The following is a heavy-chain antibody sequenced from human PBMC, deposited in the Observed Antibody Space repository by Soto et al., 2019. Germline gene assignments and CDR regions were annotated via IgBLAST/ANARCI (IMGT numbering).Heavy chain of an antibody. Sequence: GGSLRLSCAASGFTFDDYAMHWVRQAPGKGLEWVSGISWNSGSIGYADSVKGRFTISRDNAKNSLYLQMNSLRAEDTALYYCAKDVNRAAYDSSGYGFDYWGQGTLVTVSS. CDR1: GFTFDDYA. J-gene: IGHJ4*02. CDR2: ISWNSGSI. CDR3: AKDVNRAAYDSSGYGFDY. V-gene: IGHV3-9*01. D-gene: IGHD3-22*01.